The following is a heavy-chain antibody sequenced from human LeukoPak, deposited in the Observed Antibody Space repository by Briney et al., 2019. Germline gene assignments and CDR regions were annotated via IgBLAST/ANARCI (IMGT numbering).Heavy chain of an antibody. CDR3: ARAVRGYSGYDYGY. V-gene: IGHV3-21*01. CDR1: GFTFSGYS. J-gene: IGHJ4*02. D-gene: IGHD5-12*01. Sequence: GGSLRLSCAASGFTFSGYSMNWVRQAPGKGLEWVSSISSSSSYIYYADSVKGRFTISRDNAKNSLYLQMNSLRAEDTAVYYCARAVRGYSGYDYGYWGQGTLVTVSS. CDR2: ISSSSSYI.